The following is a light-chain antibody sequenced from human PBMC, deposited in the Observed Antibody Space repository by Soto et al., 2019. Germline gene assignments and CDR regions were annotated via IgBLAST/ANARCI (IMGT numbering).Light chain of an antibody. CDR2: QDS. CDR3: QAWDSRTVV. Sequence: SYELTQPPSVSVSPGQTASIPCSGDKLGDKYACWYQQKPGQSPVLVIYQDSKRPSGIPERFSGSNSGNTATLTISGTQAMDEADYYCQAWDSRTVVFGGGTKLTVL. V-gene: IGLV3-1*01. CDR1: KLGDKY. J-gene: IGLJ2*01.